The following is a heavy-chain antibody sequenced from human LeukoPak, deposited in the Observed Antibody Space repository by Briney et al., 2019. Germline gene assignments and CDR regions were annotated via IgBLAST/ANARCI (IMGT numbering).Heavy chain of an antibody. J-gene: IGHJ4*02. Sequence: PGGSLRLSCAASGFTFSSYAMSWVRQAPGKGLERVSGINADDGRTYYADSVKGRFTISRDNSKNTLSLQLNSLRAEDTAVYYCAKIGVSTRGAFDYWGQGTLVTVSS. CDR1: GFTFSSYA. V-gene: IGHV3-23*01. CDR3: AKIGVSTRGAFDY. D-gene: IGHD5/OR15-5a*01. CDR2: INADDGRT.